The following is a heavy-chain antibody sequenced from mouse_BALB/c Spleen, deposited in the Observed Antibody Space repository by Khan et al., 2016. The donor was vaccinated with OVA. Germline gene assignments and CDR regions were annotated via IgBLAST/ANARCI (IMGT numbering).Heavy chain of an antibody. V-gene: IGHV1-87*01. Sequence: QVQLQQSGTELARPGASVNLSCKASGYTFTGYWMQWVKQRPGQGLEWIGAIYPGDGNTRYNQKFKGKATLTADKSSSTAYMQLSSMASEDSAVYYCARGGITTGYFDYWGQGTTLTVSS. CDR3: ARGGITTGYFDY. D-gene: IGHD1-1*01. CDR1: GYTFTGYW. CDR2: IYPGDGNT. J-gene: IGHJ2*01.